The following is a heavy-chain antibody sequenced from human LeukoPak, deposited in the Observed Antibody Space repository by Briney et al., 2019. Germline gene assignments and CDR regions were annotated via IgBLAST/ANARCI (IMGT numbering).Heavy chain of an antibody. CDR1: GASMSSYY. V-gene: IGHV4-59*01. CDR3: ARDRWSGY. D-gene: IGHD2-8*01. Sequence: SETLSLTCTVSGASMSSYYWSWVRQPPGKGLEWIGYIYYSGSTNYNPSLKSRVTISVDTSKNQFSLKVSSVTAADTAVYYCARDRWSGYWGQGTLVTVSS. CDR2: IYYSGST. J-gene: IGHJ4*02.